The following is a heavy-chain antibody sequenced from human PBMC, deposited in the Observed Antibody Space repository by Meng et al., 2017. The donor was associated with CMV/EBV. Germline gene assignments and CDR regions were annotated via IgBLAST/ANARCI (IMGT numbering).Heavy chain of an antibody. CDR1: GYTFTGYY. J-gene: IGHJ6*02. Sequence: GESLKISCKASGYTFTGYYMYWVRQAPGQGLEWMGWINPNSGGTKYAQKFQGRVTMTRDTSISTAYMEVSRLRSDDTAVYYCARDLEVAGYYYYSMDVWGQGTTVTVSS. D-gene: IGHD3-3*01. V-gene: IGHV1-2*02. CDR3: ARDLEVAGYYYYSMDV. CDR2: INPNSGGT.